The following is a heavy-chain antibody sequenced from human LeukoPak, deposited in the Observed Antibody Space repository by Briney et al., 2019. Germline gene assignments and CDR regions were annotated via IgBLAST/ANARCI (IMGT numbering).Heavy chain of an antibody. Sequence: AGSLRLSCVASGFTLSTYGMHWVRQAPGKGLEWVAIASYDGSIEHYADSVKGRFTISRDTSKNTLYLQMNSLRAEDTAVYYCAKDFYAFSGSGQNWFDPWGQGTLVTVSS. CDR1: GFTLSTYG. D-gene: IGHD3-10*01. CDR3: AKDFYAFSGSGQNWFDP. CDR2: ASYDGSIE. J-gene: IGHJ5*02. V-gene: IGHV3-30*18.